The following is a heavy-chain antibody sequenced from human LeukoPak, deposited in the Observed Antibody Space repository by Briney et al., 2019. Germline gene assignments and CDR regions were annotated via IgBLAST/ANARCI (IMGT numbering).Heavy chain of an antibody. Sequence: GASVKVSCKASGGTFSSYAISWVRQAPGQGLEWMGGIIPIFGTANYAQKFQGRVTITADESTSTAYMELSSLRSEDTAVYYCAGEAAASWVSKAFDIWGQGTMVTVSS. D-gene: IGHD6-13*01. V-gene: IGHV1-69*13. CDR3: AGEAAASWVSKAFDI. J-gene: IGHJ3*02. CDR1: GGTFSSYA. CDR2: IIPIFGTA.